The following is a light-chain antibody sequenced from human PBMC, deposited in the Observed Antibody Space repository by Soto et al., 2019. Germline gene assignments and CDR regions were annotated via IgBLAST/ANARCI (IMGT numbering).Light chain of an antibody. V-gene: IGKV3-20*01. CDR2: GAS. CDR3: QQYGSSPPIYT. CDR1: QSVSSNF. Sequence: EIVLTQSPGTLSLSPGERTTLSCRASQSVSSNFLAWYHQKPGQAPMLLIYGASSRATGIPDRFSGSGSGTDFTLTISRLEAEDFAVYYCQQYGSSPPIYTFGQGTKLEMK. J-gene: IGKJ2*01.